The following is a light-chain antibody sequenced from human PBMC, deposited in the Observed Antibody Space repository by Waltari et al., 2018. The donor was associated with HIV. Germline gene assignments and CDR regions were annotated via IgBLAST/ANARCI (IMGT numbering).Light chain of an antibody. CDR3: QQYGSSPRSIT. J-gene: IGKJ5*01. Sequence: EIVLTQSPGTLSLSPGERATLPCRASQSVSSTYLAWYQQKPGQAPRLLIYGASSRATGIPDRFSGSGSGTDFTLTISRLEPEDFAVYYCQQYGSSPRSITFGQGTRLEIK. CDR2: GAS. V-gene: IGKV3-20*01. CDR1: QSVSSTY.